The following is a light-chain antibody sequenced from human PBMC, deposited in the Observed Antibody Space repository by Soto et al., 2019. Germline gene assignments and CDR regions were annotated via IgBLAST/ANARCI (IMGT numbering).Light chain of an antibody. J-gene: IGKJ2*01. CDR3: QEYNSIAT. Sequence: DIQMTQSPSTLSASVGDRVSITCRASQSIGAYLAWYHQKPGKAPRVLMYDVSTLESGVQSRFSGSGSGTEFTLTISSLQPDDFGNYYCQEYNSIATFGQGTKLEIK. CDR1: QSIGAY. CDR2: DVS. V-gene: IGKV1-5*01.